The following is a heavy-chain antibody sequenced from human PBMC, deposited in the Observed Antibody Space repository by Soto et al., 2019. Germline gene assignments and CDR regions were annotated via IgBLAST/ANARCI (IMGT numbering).Heavy chain of an antibody. Sequence: SETLSLTCTVSGGSISSGDYYCSWILHPPGKGLEWIGYIYYSVSTYYNPSLKSRGTISVDTSKNQFSLKLSSVTAADTAVYYCARDCPPINYYDRSGCPHFEYWGQGSRVTVSS. CDR1: GGSISSGDYY. CDR2: IYYSVST. D-gene: IGHD3-22*01. V-gene: IGHV4-30-4*01. J-gene: IGHJ4*02. CDR3: ARDCPPINYYDRSGCPHFEY.